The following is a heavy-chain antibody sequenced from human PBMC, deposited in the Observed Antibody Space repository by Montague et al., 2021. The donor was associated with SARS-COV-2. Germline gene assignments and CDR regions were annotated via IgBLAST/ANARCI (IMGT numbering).Heavy chain of an antibody. Sequence: SETLSLTCTVSGDSISSGYFYWGWIRQPPGKGLEWVGTIHYSGITYYNPSPKSRVTISVDTSRNQFSLKLSSLTAADTAIYYCARHLAISGQAAVSDYWGQGTLVTVSS. CDR3: ARHLAISGQAAVSDY. D-gene: IGHD2-15*01. CDR2: IHYSGIT. J-gene: IGHJ4*02. CDR1: GDSISSGYFY. V-gene: IGHV4-39*01.